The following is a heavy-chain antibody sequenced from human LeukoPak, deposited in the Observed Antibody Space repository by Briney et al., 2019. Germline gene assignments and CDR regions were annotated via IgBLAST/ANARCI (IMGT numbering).Heavy chain of an antibody. CDR3: ARDHDYYDNFDP. CDR1: GGSFSGYY. V-gene: IGHV4-34*01. J-gene: IGHJ5*02. D-gene: IGHD3-22*01. Sequence: SETLSLTCAVYGGSFSGYYWSWIRQPPGKWLEWIGEINHSGSTNYNPSLKSRVTISVDTSKHQFSLKLSSVTAADTAVYYCARDHDYYDNFDPWGQGTLVTVSS. CDR2: INHSGST.